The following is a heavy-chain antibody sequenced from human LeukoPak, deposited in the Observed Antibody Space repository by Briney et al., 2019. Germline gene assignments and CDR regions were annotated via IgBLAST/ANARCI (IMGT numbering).Heavy chain of an antibody. CDR1: GFIFSNYW. J-gene: IGHJ4*02. D-gene: IGHD6-13*01. V-gene: IGHV3-7*01. CDR2: IKEDGSEK. Sequence: TGGSLRLSCAASGFIFSNYWMNWVRQAAGKGLEWVANIKEDGSEKYYVDSVKGRFTISRDKAKNSLYLQMNSLRAEDTAVYYCATWGSSWYYDYWGQGTLVTVSS. CDR3: ATWGSSWYYDY.